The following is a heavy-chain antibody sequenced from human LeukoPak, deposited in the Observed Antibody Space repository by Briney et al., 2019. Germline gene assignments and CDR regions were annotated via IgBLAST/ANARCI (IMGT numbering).Heavy chain of an antibody. J-gene: IGHJ5*02. CDR1: GHTFXSYD. D-gene: IGHD2-15*01. V-gene: IGHV1-8*01. Sequence: VSCKXXGHTFXSYDINWVRQATGQGLEWMGWMNPNSGNTGYAQKFQGRVTMTRNTSISTAYMELSSLRSEDTAVYYCARGREDIVVVASWGTSFDPWGQGTLVTVSS. CDR2: MNPNSGNT. CDR3: ARGREDIVVVASWGTSFDP.